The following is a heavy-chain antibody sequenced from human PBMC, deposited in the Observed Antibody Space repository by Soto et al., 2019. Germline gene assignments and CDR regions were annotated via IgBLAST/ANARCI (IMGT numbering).Heavy chain of an antibody. Sequence: PGGSLRLSCAASGFTFSSYAMSWVRQAPGKGLEWVSRISDDGSTTTYADSVKGRFTISRDNAKNTLYLQMNSLRADDTGLYYCTRGPRVSSTGTAAHWGQGTLVTVSS. CDR3: TRGPRVSSTGTAAH. CDR2: ISDDGSTT. V-gene: IGHV3-74*01. J-gene: IGHJ4*02. CDR1: GFTFSSYA. D-gene: IGHD1-1*01.